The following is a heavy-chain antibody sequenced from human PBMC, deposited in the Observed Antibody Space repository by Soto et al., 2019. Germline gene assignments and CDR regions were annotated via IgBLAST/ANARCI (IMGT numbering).Heavy chain of an antibody. J-gene: IGHJ5*02. V-gene: IGHV4-31*03. CDR3: ARVIRGAVAGTDWFDP. Sequence: TLSLTCTVSGGSISRGGYYWSWIRQHPGKGLEWIGYIYYSGSTYYNPSLKSRVNISVDTSKNQFSLKLSSVTAADTAVYYCARVIRGAVAGTDWFDPWGQGTLVTVSS. CDR2: IYYSGST. D-gene: IGHD6-19*01. CDR1: GGSISRGGYY.